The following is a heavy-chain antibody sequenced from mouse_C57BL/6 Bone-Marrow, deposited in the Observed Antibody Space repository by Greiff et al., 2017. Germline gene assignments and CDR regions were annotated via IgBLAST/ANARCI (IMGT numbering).Heavy chain of an antibody. D-gene: IGHD1-1*01. CDR2: IDPSDSYT. V-gene: IGHV1-69*01. J-gene: IGHJ4*01. Sequence: VQLQQPGAELVMPGASVKLSCTASGYTFTSYWMHWVKQRPGQGLEWIGEIDPSDSYTNYNQKFKGKSTLTVDKSSSTAYMQLSSLTSEDYAVYYCASGKYYGSSYDAMDYWGRGTSVTV. CDR3: ASGKYYGSSYDAMDY. CDR1: GYTFTSYW.